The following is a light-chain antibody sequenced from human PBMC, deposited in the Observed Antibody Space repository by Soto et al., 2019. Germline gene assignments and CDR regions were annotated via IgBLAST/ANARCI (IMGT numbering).Light chain of an antibody. Sequence: DIQMTQSPSSLSASVGDSVTITCRASQSISNYLNWYQQKPGKAPKLPVYAASSLQSGVPSRFSGSGSGTDFTLTISSLQPEDFAAYYCQQSYSTPFTFGPGTKVDIK. CDR2: AAS. CDR3: QQSYSTPFT. J-gene: IGKJ3*01. CDR1: QSISNY. V-gene: IGKV1-39*01.